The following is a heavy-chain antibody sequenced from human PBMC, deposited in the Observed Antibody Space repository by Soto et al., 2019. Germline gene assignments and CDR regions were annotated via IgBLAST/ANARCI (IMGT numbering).Heavy chain of an antibody. J-gene: IGHJ4*02. CDR2: INTDGSST. Sequence: GGSLTLSCAASGFTFSRFWVHWVRQASGKGLVWASRINTDGSSTTYADSVKGRFTISRDNAKNTLYLQMDSLRAEDTGVYYCTRDPGAYSSTWSFYFDSWGQGTLVTVS. D-gene: IGHD6-13*01. CDR1: GFTFSRFW. CDR3: TRDPGAYSSTWSFYFDS. V-gene: IGHV3-74*01.